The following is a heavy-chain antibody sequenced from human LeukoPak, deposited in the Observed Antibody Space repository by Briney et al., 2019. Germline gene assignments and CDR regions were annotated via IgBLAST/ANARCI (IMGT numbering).Heavy chain of an antibody. CDR3: ARRGSGLDWFGP. CDR2: IFYSGGT. D-gene: IGHD6-19*01. V-gene: IGHV4-39*01. J-gene: IGHJ5*02. CDR1: GGSISSSSYY. Sequence: SEALSLTCTVSGGSISSSSYYWGWIRQPPGKGLEWIGSIFYSGGTYYSPSLKSRVTISVDTSNNQFSLKLSSVTAADTAVYYCARRGSGLDWFGPWGQGTLVTVSS.